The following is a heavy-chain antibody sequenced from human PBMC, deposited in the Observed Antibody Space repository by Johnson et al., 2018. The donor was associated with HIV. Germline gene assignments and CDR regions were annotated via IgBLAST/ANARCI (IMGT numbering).Heavy chain of an antibody. Sequence: QVQLVESVGGVVQPGTSLRLSCAISGFTFSNYIMHWVRQAPGKGPEWVAGISYDGKNKDYGQSVRGRVTISRDNSKSTLILQMNSLTAEDTAVYYCARGLAVAGTENAFDIWGQGTMVTVSS. J-gene: IGHJ3*02. CDR2: ISYDGKNK. V-gene: IGHV3-30*04. D-gene: IGHD6-19*01. CDR1: GFTFSNYI. CDR3: ARGLAVAGTENAFDI.